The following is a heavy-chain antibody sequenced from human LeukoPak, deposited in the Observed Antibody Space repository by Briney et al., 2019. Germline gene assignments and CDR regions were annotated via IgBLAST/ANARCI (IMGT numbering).Heavy chain of an antibody. Sequence: GESLKISCKGSGYSFTSYWIGWVRQMPGKGLEWMGIIYPGDSDTRYSPSFQGQVTISADKSISTAYLQWSSLKASDTAMYYCARHRRYCSSTSCSQRSYYYYCMDVWGKGTTVTVSS. CDR2: IYPGDSDT. CDR3: ARHRRYCSSTSCSQRSYYYYCMDV. J-gene: IGHJ6*03. CDR1: GYSFTSYW. D-gene: IGHD2-2*01. V-gene: IGHV5-51*01.